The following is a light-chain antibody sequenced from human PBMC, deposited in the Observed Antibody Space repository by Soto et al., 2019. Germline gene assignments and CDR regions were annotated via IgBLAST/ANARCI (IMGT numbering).Light chain of an antibody. CDR3: SSYTSSSLYV. Sequence: QSAVTQPASVSGSPGQSINISCTGTSSDVGGYDYVSWYQHHPGKAPKLMIYDVSNRPSGVSNRFSGSKSGNTASLTISGLQAEDEADYYCSSYTSSSLYVFGTGTKVTVL. J-gene: IGLJ1*01. V-gene: IGLV2-14*03. CDR1: SSDVGGYDY. CDR2: DVS.